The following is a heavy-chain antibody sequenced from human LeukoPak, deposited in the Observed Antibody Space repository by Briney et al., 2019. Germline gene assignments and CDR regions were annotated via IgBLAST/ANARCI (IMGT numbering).Heavy chain of an antibody. Sequence: SVTLSLTCTVSGGSISSGGYYWSWIRQHPGKGLEWIGYIYYSGSTYYNPSLKSRVTISVDTSKNQLSLKLSSVTAADTAVYYCARDLIVVVPAATYYYGMDVWGQGTTVTVSS. V-gene: IGHV4-31*03. J-gene: IGHJ6*02. CDR2: IYYSGST. CDR3: ARDLIVVVPAATYYYGMDV. D-gene: IGHD2-2*01. CDR1: GGSISSGGYY.